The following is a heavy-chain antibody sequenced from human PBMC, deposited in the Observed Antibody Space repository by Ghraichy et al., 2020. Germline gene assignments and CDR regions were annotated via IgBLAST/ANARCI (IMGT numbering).Heavy chain of an antibody. CDR2: ISGSGGST. CDR3: AKDPGVDGGSYWYFDL. V-gene: IGHV3-23*01. J-gene: IGHJ2*01. CDR1: GFTVSSNY. Sequence: GGSLRLSCAASGFTVSSNYMSWVRQAPGKGLEWVSAISGSGGSTYYADSVKGRFTISRDNSKNTLYLQMNSLRAEDTAVYYCAKDPGVDGGSYWYFDLWGRGTLVTVSS. D-gene: IGHD4-23*01.